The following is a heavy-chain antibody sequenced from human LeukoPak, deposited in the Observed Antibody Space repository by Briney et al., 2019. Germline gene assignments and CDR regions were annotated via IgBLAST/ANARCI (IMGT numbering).Heavy chain of an antibody. CDR1: GFIFSSYA. CDR2: ISYDGSNK. D-gene: IGHD4-17*01. Sequence: PGGSLRLSCAASGFIFSSYAMHWVRQAPGKGLEWVAVISYDGSNKYYADSVKGRFTISRDNSKNTLYLQMNSLRAEDTAVYYCATDHYGDPLCAFDIWGQGTMVTVSS. J-gene: IGHJ3*02. V-gene: IGHV3-30-3*01. CDR3: ATDHYGDPLCAFDI.